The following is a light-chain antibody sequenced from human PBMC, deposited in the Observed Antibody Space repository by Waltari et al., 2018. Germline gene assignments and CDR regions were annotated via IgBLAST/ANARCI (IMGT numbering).Light chain of an antibody. CDR3: QQYYITPLS. J-gene: IGKJ4*01. CDR1: QSLFYSSNNKNY. CDR2: GAS. V-gene: IGKV4-1*01. Sequence: DVVMTQSPDFLAVSLGERATIHCKSSQSLFYSSNNKNYFARYQQKPRQPPKLLIYGASTRESGVPARFSGSGSGTDFTLTISSLQAEDVAIYFCQQYYITPLSFGGGTRVEIK.